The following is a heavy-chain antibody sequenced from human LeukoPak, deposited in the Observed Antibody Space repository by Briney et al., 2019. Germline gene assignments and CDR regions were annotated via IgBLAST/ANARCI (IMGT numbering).Heavy chain of an antibody. V-gene: IGHV4-59*01. D-gene: IGHD4-11*01. J-gene: IGHJ6*03. CDR2: IDHTGIT. Sequence: SETLSLTCTVSGGFISSYYWSWIRQPPGKGLEWIGYIDHTGITNYNPSLNSRVTISRDTSKNHFSLELSSATAADTAVYFCARGRVSSITWYSTYYYYFYMDVWGKGTTVTVSS. CDR1: GGFISSYY. CDR3: ARGRVSSITWYSTYYYYFYMDV.